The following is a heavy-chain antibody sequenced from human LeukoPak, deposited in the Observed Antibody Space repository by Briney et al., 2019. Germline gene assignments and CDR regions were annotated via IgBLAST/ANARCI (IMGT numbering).Heavy chain of an antibody. Sequence: GGSLRLSCAASGFTFSSYGMHWVRQAPGKGLEWVAFIRYDGSNKYYADSVKGRFTISRDNAKNSLYLQMNSLRAEDTAVYYCASYDFWSGYGDYWGQGTLVTVSS. CDR3: ASYDFWSGYGDY. D-gene: IGHD3-3*01. CDR2: IRYDGSNK. CDR1: GFTFSSYG. J-gene: IGHJ4*02. V-gene: IGHV3-30*02.